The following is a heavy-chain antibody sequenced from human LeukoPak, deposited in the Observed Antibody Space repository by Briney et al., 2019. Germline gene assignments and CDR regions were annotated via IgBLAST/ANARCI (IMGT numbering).Heavy chain of an antibody. Sequence: PGGSLRLSCAASKFTFSSYSMNWVRQAPGKGLEWVSSINSYSSYIYYADSVKGRFTISRDNAKNSLYLQMNSLRAEDTAVYYCARDHHRRLYDSQARDTFDIWGQGTMVTVSS. V-gene: IGHV3-21*01. J-gene: IGHJ3*02. CDR3: ARDHHRRLYDSQARDTFDI. D-gene: IGHD3-22*01. CDR1: KFTFSSYS. CDR2: INSYSSYI.